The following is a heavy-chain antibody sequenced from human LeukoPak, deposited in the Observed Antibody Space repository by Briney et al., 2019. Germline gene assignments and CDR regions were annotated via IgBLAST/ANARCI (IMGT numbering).Heavy chain of an antibody. CDR2: INYSEKP. Sequence: SEALSLTCSVSGYSIRSGYHWAWIRQPPGKGLEWIGSINYSEKPYYNPSLKSRVTISVDTSKNQFSLKMTSVTAADTAFYFCARSEINDYMNYWGQGMPVTVSS. V-gene: IGHV4-38-2*02. D-gene: IGHD4-11*01. CDR3: ARSEINDYMNY. CDR1: GYSIRSGYH. J-gene: IGHJ4*02.